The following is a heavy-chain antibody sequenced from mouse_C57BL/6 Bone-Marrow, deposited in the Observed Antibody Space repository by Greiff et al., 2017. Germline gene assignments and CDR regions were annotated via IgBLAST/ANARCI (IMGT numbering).Heavy chain of an antibody. D-gene: IGHD1-1*01. CDR2: ISDGGSYT. Sequence: DVKLVESGGGLVKPGGSLKLSCAASGFTFSSYAMSWVRQTPEKRLEWVATISDGGSYTYYPDNVKGRFTISRDNAKNNLYLQMSHLKSEDTAMYYCARITTVVATGAMDYWGQGTSVTVSS. J-gene: IGHJ4*01. V-gene: IGHV5-4*03. CDR1: GFTFSSYA. CDR3: ARITTVVATGAMDY.